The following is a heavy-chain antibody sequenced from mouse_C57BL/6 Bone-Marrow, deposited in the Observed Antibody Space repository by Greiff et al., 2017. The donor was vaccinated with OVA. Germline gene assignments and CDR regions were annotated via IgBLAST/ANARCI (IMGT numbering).Heavy chain of an antibody. Sequence: DVQLQESGPGLVKPSQSLSLTCSVTGYSITSGYYWNWIRQFPGNKLEWMGYISYDGSNNYNPSLKNRISITRVTSKNQFFLKLNSVTTEDTATYYCASDGYLYFDYWGQGTTLTVSS. CDR1: GYSITSGYY. V-gene: IGHV3-6*01. CDR2: ISYDGSN. CDR3: ASDGYLYFDY. J-gene: IGHJ2*01. D-gene: IGHD2-2*01.